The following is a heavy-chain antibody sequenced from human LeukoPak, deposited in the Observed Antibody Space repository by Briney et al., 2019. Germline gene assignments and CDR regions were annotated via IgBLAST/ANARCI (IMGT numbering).Heavy chain of an antibody. CDR1: GGSISRYY. CDR3: ARAPGGWLQFPWRNAFDI. J-gene: IGHJ3*02. Sequence: SETLSLPCTVSGGSISRYYWSWIRQPPGKGLEWIGYIYYSGSTNYNPSLKSRVTISVDTSKNQFSLKLSSVTAADTAVYYCARAPGGWLQFPWRNAFDIWGQGTMVTVSS. CDR2: IYYSGST. V-gene: IGHV4-59*01. D-gene: IGHD5-24*01.